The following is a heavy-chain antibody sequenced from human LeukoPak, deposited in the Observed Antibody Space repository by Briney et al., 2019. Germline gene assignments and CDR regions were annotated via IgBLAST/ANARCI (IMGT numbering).Heavy chain of an antibody. Sequence: GASVKVSCKASGYTFTNYYMHWVRQAPGQGLEWMGWINPNSGGTNYAQKFQGRVTMTRDTSISTAYMELSRLRSDDTAVYYCARDVPSRAAAGTVLKSFDPWGQGTLVTVSS. CDR3: ARDVPSRAAAGTVLKSFDP. J-gene: IGHJ5*02. CDR1: GYTFTNYY. V-gene: IGHV1-2*02. CDR2: INPNSGGT. D-gene: IGHD6-13*01.